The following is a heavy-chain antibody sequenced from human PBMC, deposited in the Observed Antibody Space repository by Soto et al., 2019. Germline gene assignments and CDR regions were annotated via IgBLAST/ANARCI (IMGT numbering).Heavy chain of an antibody. CDR1: GGSISTSSYY. D-gene: IGHD3-22*01. J-gene: IGHJ5*02. CDR3: ARGVNYYDSSGSSWFDP. CDR2: IYYSGRS. Sequence: SETLSLTCTVSGGSISTSSYYWGWIRQPPGKGLEWIGTIYYSGRSYHNPSLKSRVTISVDRSKNQFSLKLNSVTAADTAVYYCARGVNYYDSSGSSWFDPWGQGALVTVSS. V-gene: IGHV4-39*07.